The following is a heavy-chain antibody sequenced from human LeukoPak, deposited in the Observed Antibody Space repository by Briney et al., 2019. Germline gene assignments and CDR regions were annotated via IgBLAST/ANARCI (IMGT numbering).Heavy chain of an antibody. Sequence: GGSLRLSCAASGFTFSSYAMRWVRQAPGKGLEWVSAISGSGGSTYYADSVKGRFTISRDNSKNTLYLQMNSLRAEDTAVYYCAKDHDFWSGYSIDYWGQGTLVTVSS. V-gene: IGHV3-23*01. CDR2: ISGSGGST. J-gene: IGHJ4*02. CDR1: GFTFSSYA. CDR3: AKDHDFWSGYSIDY. D-gene: IGHD3-3*01.